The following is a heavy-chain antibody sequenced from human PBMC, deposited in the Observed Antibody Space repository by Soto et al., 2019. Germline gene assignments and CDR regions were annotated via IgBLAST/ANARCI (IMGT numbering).Heavy chain of an antibody. Sequence: SETLSLTCTVSGGSISSYYWSWIRQPPGKGLEWIGYIYYSGSTNYNPSLKSRVTISVDTSKNQFYLKLSSVTAADTAVYYCARHAGYCSGGSCYSGPNYFDYWGQGTLVTVSS. V-gene: IGHV4-59*08. CDR3: ARHAGYCSGGSCYSGPNYFDY. D-gene: IGHD2-15*01. J-gene: IGHJ4*02. CDR1: GGSISSYY. CDR2: IYYSGST.